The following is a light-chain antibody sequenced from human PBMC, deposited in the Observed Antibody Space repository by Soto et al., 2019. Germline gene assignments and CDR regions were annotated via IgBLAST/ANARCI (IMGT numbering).Light chain of an antibody. J-gene: IGKJ5*01. CDR2: AAS. Sequence: DIQMTQSPSSLSASVGDRVTITCRASQSISSYLNWYQQKPGKAPKLLIYAASSLQSGVPSRFSGSGSGTDFTLTISSLQPEYFATYYCQQSSSTLPTFGQ. CDR1: QSISSY. CDR3: QQSSSTLPT. V-gene: IGKV1-39*01.